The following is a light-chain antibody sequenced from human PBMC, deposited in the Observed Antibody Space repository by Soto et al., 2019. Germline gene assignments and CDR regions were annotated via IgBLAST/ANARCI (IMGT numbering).Light chain of an antibody. CDR3: QQYITSPPYT. Sequence: IGMTQSPASLSVSPGERATLSCRASQSVGTSLAWYQQNPGQAPRLLIYDASTRATDIPARFSGSASGTDFNLTISSLQSDDFAVYKCQQYITSPPYTFGQGTKLDIK. CDR2: DAS. V-gene: IGKV3-15*01. CDR1: QSVGTS. J-gene: IGKJ2*01.